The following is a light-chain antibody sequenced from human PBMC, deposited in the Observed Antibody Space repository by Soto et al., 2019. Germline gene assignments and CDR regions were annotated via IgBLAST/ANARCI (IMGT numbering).Light chain of an antibody. CDR2: EVS. Sequence: QSVLTQPPSASGSPGQSVTISCAGTGSDIAVYNYVSWYQQHPGKAPKLIIFEVSKRPSGVPDRFSGSKSGNTASLTVSELQADDEADYYCSSYAGSNSLVFGGGTKLTVL. J-gene: IGLJ3*02. V-gene: IGLV2-8*01. CDR3: SSYAGSNSLV. CDR1: GSDIAVYNY.